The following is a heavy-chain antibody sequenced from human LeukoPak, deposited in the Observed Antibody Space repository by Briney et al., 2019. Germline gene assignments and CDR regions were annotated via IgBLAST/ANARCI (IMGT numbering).Heavy chain of an antibody. CDR1: GYTFTSYD. J-gene: IGHJ6*03. Sequence: GASVKLSCKASGYTFTSYDINWVRQAPGQGLEWMGWMNPNSGNTGYAQKFQGRVTMTRNTSISTAYMELNSLRSEDTAVYYCARVGLQYYYYYYMDVWGKGTTVTVSS. CDR2: MNPNSGNT. V-gene: IGHV1-8*01. CDR3: ARVGLQYYYYYYMDV.